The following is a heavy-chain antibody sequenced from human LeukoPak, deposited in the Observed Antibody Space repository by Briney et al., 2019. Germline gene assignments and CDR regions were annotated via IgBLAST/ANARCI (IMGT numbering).Heavy chain of an antibody. Sequence: SETLSLTCAVYGGSFSRYYWSWIRQSPGKGLEWIAEIDHRGDTNYNPSVRSRVTISVDTSKNQFSLKVRSLSAADTAVYYCARGATISETGYFDFWGQGPLVTVSS. CDR3: ARGATISETGYFDF. V-gene: IGHV4-34*01. J-gene: IGHJ4*03. CDR1: GGSFSRYY. CDR2: IDHRGDT. D-gene: IGHD5-24*01.